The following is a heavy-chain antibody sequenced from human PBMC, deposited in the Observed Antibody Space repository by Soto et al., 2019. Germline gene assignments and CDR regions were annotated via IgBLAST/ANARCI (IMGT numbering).Heavy chain of an antibody. CDR3: AREGDVTYYFYGMDV. CDR2: ISGYNGKT. CDR1: GYTFTSYG. J-gene: IGHJ6*02. D-gene: IGHD2-21*02. Sequence: QVQLVQSGGEVKKPGASVKVSCKASGYTFTSYGISWGRQAPGQGLEWMGWISGYNGKTNYAQKVQDRVTMTTDTSTRTVYMDLRSLRSDDTAVYYCAREGDVTYYFYGMDVWGQGTTGTVAS. V-gene: IGHV1-18*01.